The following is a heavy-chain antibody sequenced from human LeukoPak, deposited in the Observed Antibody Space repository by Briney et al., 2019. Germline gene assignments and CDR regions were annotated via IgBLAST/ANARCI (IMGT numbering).Heavy chain of an antibody. J-gene: IGHJ4*02. Sequence: ASVKVSCKASGYTFTSYGISWVRQAPGQGLEWMGWISAYNGNTNYAQKFQGRVTMTRDTSISTAYMELSRLRSDDTAVYYCARVLHTLYGGNSGFDYWGQGTLVTVSS. CDR1: GYTFTSYG. D-gene: IGHD4-23*01. CDR2: ISAYNGNT. V-gene: IGHV1-18*01. CDR3: ARVLHTLYGGNSGFDY.